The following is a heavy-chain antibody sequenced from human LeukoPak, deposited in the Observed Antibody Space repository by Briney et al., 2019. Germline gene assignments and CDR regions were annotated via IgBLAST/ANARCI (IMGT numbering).Heavy chain of an antibody. CDR3: TRLTDYNILTGYYSDY. Sequence: GESLKISCKGSGYSFSNYWISWVRQMPGKGLEWMGRIDPSDSYTKYSPSFQGHVTVSTDKSMTTAYLQWSSLKASDTAMYHCTRLTDYNILTGYYSDYWGQGTLVTVSS. CDR1: GYSFSNYW. V-gene: IGHV5-10-1*01. J-gene: IGHJ4*02. D-gene: IGHD3-9*01. CDR2: IDPSDSYT.